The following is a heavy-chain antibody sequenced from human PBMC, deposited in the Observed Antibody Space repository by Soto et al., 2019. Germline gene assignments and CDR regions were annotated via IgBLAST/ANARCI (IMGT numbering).Heavy chain of an antibody. D-gene: IGHD3-10*01. Sequence: GLSCAASGFTFSSYAMHWVRQAPGKGLEWVAVISYDGSNKYYADSVKGRFTISRDNSKNTLYLQMNSLRAEDTAVYYCARDPSSGSGSSTNQNNYYYGMDVWGQGTTVTSP. CDR2: ISYDGSNK. CDR1: GFTFSSYA. V-gene: IGHV3-30-3*01. J-gene: IGHJ6*02. CDR3: ARDPSSGSGSSTNQNNYYYGMDV.